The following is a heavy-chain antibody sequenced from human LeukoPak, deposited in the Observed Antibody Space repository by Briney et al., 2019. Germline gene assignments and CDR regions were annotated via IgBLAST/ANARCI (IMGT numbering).Heavy chain of an antibody. CDR3: AKDFRADYYGMDV. CDR1: GFTFSSYG. V-gene: IGHV3-30*18. CDR2: ISYDGSNK. Sequence: GRSLRLSCAASGFTFSSYGMHWVRQATGKGLEWVAVISYDGSNKYYADSVKGRFTISRDNSKNTLYLQMNSLRAEDTAVYYCAKDFRADYYGMDVWGQGTTLTVSS. J-gene: IGHJ6*02.